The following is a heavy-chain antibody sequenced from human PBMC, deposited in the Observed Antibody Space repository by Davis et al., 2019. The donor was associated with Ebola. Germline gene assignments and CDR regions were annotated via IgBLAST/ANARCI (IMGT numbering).Heavy chain of an antibody. V-gene: IGHV5-51*01. Sequence: GESLKISCQGSGYSFTSYWIGWVRQMPGKGLEWMGIIYPGDSDTRYSPSFQGQVTISADKSISTAYLQWSSLKASDTAMYYCARDYGDKAYYYYGMDVWGQGTTVTVSS. J-gene: IGHJ6*02. D-gene: IGHD4-17*01. CDR1: GYSFTSYW. CDR3: ARDYGDKAYYYYGMDV. CDR2: IYPGDSDT.